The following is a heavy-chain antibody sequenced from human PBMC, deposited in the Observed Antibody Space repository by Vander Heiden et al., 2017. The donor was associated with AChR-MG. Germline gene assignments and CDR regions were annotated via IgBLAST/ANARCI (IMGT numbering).Heavy chain of an antibody. Sequence: QVQLVQSGAEVKKPGSSVKVSCKASGGTFSSYAISWGRQAPGQGLEWMGGIIPSFGTANYAQKFQGRVTITADESTSTAYMELSSLRSEDTAVYYCAREPRILDYYYYGMDVWGQGTTVTVSS. CDR1: GGTFSSYA. CDR2: IIPSFGTA. D-gene: IGHD2-15*01. V-gene: IGHV1-69*01. J-gene: IGHJ6*02. CDR3: AREPRILDYYYYGMDV.